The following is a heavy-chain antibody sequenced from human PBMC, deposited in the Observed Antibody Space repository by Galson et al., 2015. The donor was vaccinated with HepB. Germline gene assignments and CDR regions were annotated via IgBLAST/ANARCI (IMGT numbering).Heavy chain of an antibody. Sequence: LVKPTQTLTLTCAISGDSVSSNSAAWNWIRQSPSRGLEWLGRTYYSSKWYNDYAESVKSRIMIKSDTSKNQFSLQLHSVTPEDTAVYYCARGSSWYENDNWFDPWGQGTLVTVSS. CDR1: GDSVSSNSAA. D-gene: IGHD6-13*01. CDR3: ARGSSWYENDNWFDP. CDR2: TYYSSKWYN. J-gene: IGHJ5*02. V-gene: IGHV6-1*01.